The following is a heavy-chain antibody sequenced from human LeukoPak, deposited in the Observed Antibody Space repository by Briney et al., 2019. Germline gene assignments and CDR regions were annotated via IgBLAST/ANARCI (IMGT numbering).Heavy chain of an antibody. CDR3: VRDGNSGWYSSFDY. D-gene: IGHD6-13*01. V-gene: IGHV1-18*04. CDR2: ISTYNGGT. CDR1: GYTFTGYY. Sequence: ASVKVSCKASGYTFTGYYMHWVRQAPGQGLEWMGWISTYNGGTKYAQKVQGRVTMTADTSTSTVYMELRSLRSDDTALYYCVRDGNSGWYSSFDYWGQGTLVSVSS. J-gene: IGHJ4*02.